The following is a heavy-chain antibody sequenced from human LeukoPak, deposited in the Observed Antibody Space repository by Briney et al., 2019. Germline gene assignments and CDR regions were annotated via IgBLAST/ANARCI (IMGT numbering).Heavy chain of an antibody. D-gene: IGHD6-13*01. CDR1: GYTFTGYY. CDR2: INPNSGGT. Sequence: ASVKVSCKASGYTFTGYYMHWVRQAPGQGLEWMGWINPNSGGTNYAQKFQGRVTMTRDTSISTAYMELSRLRSDDTAVYYCARDRAPGYSSSWYYFDYWGQGTLVTVSS. V-gene: IGHV1-2*02. J-gene: IGHJ4*02. CDR3: ARDRAPGYSSSWYYFDY.